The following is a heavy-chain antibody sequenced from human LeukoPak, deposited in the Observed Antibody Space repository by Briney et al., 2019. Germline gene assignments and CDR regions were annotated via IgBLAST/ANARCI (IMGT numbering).Heavy chain of an antibody. CDR3: ARDPYYYDSSGYYYDGSFGY. D-gene: IGHD3-22*01. V-gene: IGHV3-30*19. J-gene: IGHJ4*02. Sequence: SETLSCAASGLKFTSHGIHSDHQATGKGLEWVAFIQYDGSNKYYADSVKGRFTISRDNSKNTLYLQMNSLRAEDTAVFYCARDPYYYDSSGYYYDGSFGYWGQGTLVTVSS. CDR1: GLKFTSHG. CDR2: IQYDGSNK.